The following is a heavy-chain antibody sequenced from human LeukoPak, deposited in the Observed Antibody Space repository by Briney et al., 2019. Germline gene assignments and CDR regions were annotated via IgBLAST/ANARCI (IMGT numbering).Heavy chain of an antibody. Sequence: GGSLRLSCAASGFTFSSYGMHWVRQAPGKGLEWVAVIWYDGSNKYYADSVKGRFTISRDNSKNTLYLQMNSLRAEDTAVYYCARDLRAYDSSGYPDYWGQGTLVTVSS. V-gene: IGHV3-30*19. D-gene: IGHD3-22*01. CDR3: ARDLRAYDSSGYPDY. CDR2: IWYDGSNK. J-gene: IGHJ4*02. CDR1: GFTFSSYG.